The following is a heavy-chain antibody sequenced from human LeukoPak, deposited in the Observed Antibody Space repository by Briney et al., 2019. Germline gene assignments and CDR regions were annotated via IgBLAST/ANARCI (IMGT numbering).Heavy chain of an antibody. V-gene: IGHV3-7*01. J-gene: IGHJ3*02. Sequence: GGSLRLSCAASGFTFSSYWMSWVRRAPGKGLEWVANIKQDGSEKYYVDSVKGRFTISRDNTKNSLYLQMNSLRAEDTAVYYCARDRGYGDYESAFDIWGQGTMVTVSS. CDR3: ARDRGYGDYESAFDI. D-gene: IGHD4-17*01. CDR1: GFTFSSYW. CDR2: IKQDGSEK.